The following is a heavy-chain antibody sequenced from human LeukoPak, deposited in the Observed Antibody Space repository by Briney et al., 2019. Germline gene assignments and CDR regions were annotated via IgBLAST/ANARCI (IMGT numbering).Heavy chain of an antibody. V-gene: IGHV3-11*01. Sequence: PGGSLRLSCAASGFTFSDYYMSWIRQAPGKGLEWVSYISSSGSTIYYADSVKGRFTISRDNAKNSLYLQMNSLRAEDTAVYYCARDWTTYYYDSSGYFGYWGQGTLVTVSS. J-gene: IGHJ4*02. CDR1: GFTFSDYY. D-gene: IGHD3-22*01. CDR2: ISSSGSTI. CDR3: ARDWTTYYYDSSGYFGY.